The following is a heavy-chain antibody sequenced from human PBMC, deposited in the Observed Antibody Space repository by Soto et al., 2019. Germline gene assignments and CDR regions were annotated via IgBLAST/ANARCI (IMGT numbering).Heavy chain of an antibody. D-gene: IGHD6-19*01. Sequence: PSETLSLTCAVYGGSFSGYYWSLIRQPPGKGLEWIGEINRSGSTNYNPSLKSRVTISVDTSKNQFSLKLSSVTAADTAVYYCARAPRYSSGSYGSWYFEYWGKGTMVTVSS. CDR3: ARAPRYSSGSYGSWYFEY. J-gene: IGHJ4*02. V-gene: IGHV4-34*01. CDR2: INRSGST. CDR1: GGSFSGYY.